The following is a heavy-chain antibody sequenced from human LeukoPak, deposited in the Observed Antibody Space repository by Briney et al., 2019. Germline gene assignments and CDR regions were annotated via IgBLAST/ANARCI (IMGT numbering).Heavy chain of an antibody. Sequence: PGRSLRLSCAASGFTFDDYAMHWVRQAPGEGLGWVSGISWNSGSIGYADAVKRRFTIPRDNAKNSLYLQMNSLRAEDTALYYCAKGSFYDSSGYYDYWGQGTLVTVSS. CDR3: AKGSFYDSSGYYDY. D-gene: IGHD3-22*01. J-gene: IGHJ4*02. CDR2: ISWNSGSI. CDR1: GFTFDDYA. V-gene: IGHV3-9*01.